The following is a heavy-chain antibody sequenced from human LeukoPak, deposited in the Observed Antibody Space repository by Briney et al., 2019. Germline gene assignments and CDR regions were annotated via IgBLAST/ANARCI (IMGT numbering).Heavy chain of an antibody. CDR1: GGSIRNYY. Sequence: SETLSLTCTVSGGSIRNYYWSWIRQPAGKGLEWIGRIYTSGSTNYNPSLKSRVTMSVDTSKNQFSLKLSSVTAADTAVYYCAREMQDKSLQWIGELKKYYYYYMDVWGKGTTVIVSS. J-gene: IGHJ6*03. V-gene: IGHV4-4*07. CDR3: AREMQDKSLQWIGELKKYYYYYMDV. D-gene: IGHD3-10*01. CDR2: IYTSGST.